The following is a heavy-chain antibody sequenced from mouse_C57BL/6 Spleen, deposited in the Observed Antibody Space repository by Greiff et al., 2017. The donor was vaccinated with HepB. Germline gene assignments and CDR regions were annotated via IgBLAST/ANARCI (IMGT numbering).Heavy chain of an antibody. CDR1: GYTFTSYW. CDR2: IYPGSGST. Sequence: QVQLQQPGAELVKPGASVKMSCKASGYTFTSYWITWVKQRPGQGLEWIGDIYPGSGSTNYNEKFKSKATLTVDTSSSTAYMQLSSLTSEDSAVYYWARGGSGYYVPYAMDYWGQGTSVTVSS. J-gene: IGHJ4*01. CDR3: ARGGSGYYVPYAMDY. D-gene: IGHD3-2*02. V-gene: IGHV1-55*01.